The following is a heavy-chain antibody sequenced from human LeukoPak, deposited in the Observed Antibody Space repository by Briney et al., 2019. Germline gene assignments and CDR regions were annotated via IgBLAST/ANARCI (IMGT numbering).Heavy chain of an antibody. CDR2: IYYSGST. Sequence: SETLSLTCTVSGGSISSYYWSWVRQHPGKGLEWIGYIYYSGSTNYNPSLKSRVTISVDTSKNQFSLKLSSVTAADTAVYYCARRTGSGYYVFDYWGQGTLVTVSS. CDR3: ARRTGSGYYVFDY. J-gene: IGHJ4*02. D-gene: IGHD3-3*01. V-gene: IGHV4-59*01. CDR1: GGSISSYY.